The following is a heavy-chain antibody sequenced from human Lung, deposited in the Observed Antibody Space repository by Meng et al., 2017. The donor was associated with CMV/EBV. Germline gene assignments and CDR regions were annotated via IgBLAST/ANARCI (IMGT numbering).Heavy chain of an antibody. D-gene: IGHD2-21*01. V-gene: IGHV3-7*01. CDR1: GFTFTTFW. Sequence: AGSXRLXXAASGFTFTTFWMTWVRQAPGKGLEWVANIKEDGSGQWYVDSVKGRFTISRDNAKKSVYLQMNSLRAEDTAVYYCVRYANSQYGMDVWGQGTTVTVSS. CDR2: IKEDGSGQ. J-gene: IGHJ6*02. CDR3: VRYANSQYGMDV.